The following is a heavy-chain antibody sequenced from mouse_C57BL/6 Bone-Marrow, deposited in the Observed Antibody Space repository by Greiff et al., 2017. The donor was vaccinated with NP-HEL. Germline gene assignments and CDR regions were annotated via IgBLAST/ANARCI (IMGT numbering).Heavy chain of an antibody. Sequence: EVQLQESGPGLVKPSQSLSLTCSVTGYSITSGYYWNWIRQFPGNKLEWMGYISYDGSNNYNPSLKNRISITRDTSKNQFFLKLNSVTTEDTATYYCARDDYGSYYFDYWGQGTTLTVSS. CDR3: ARDDYGSYYFDY. CDR1: GYSITSGYY. J-gene: IGHJ2*01. CDR2: ISYDGSN. V-gene: IGHV3-6*01. D-gene: IGHD1-1*01.